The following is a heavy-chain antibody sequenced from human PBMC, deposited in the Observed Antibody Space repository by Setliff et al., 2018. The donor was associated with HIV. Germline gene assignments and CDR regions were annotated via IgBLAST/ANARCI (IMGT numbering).Heavy chain of an antibody. CDR1: GGSISRGSYS. Sequence: PSETLSLTCTVSGGSISRGSYSWGWIRQPPGKGLEWIGSISYTGITNYNPSLKSRVTMSVDTSKNQFSLRLTSVTAADTAVYFCARLRITMIMMLKYFDYWGQGTLVTVSS. D-gene: IGHD3-22*01. CDR2: ISYTGIT. CDR3: ARLRITMIMMLKYFDY. J-gene: IGHJ4*02. V-gene: IGHV4-39*07.